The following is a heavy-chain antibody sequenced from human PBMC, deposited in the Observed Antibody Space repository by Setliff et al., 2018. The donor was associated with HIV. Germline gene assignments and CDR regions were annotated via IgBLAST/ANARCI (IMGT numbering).Heavy chain of an antibody. Sequence: PSETLSLTCTVSGGSMNASHWSWIRQSPGKGPEWIAYIHVSGSTYFNPSLSSRVTISIDTSNNQFSLRLSSVTAADTAVYYCARTGYAFDVWGRGTMVTVSS. J-gene: IGHJ3*01. CDR1: GGSMNASH. CDR3: ARTGYAFDV. V-gene: IGHV4-59*08. CDR2: IHVSGST.